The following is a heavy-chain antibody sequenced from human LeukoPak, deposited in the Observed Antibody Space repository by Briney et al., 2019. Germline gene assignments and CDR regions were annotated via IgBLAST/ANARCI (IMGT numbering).Heavy chain of an antibody. CDR3: ARASRYGDYARMDV. V-gene: IGHV4-30-2*01. J-gene: IGHJ6*02. CDR2: IYHSGST. CDR1: GGSISSGGYY. Sequence: PSQTLSLTCTVSGGSISSGGYYWSWIRQPPGKGLEWIGYIYHSGSTYYNPSLKSRVTISVDRSKNQFSLKLSSVTAADTAVYYCARASRYGDYARMDVWGQGTTVTVSS. D-gene: IGHD4-17*01.